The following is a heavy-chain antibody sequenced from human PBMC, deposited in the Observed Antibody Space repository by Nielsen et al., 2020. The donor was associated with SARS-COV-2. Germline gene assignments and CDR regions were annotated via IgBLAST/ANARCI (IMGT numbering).Heavy chain of an antibody. V-gene: IGHV3-30*02. Sequence: GGSLRLSCAGSRFNFNEYAMHWVRQAPGKGLEWVAFIRYDGSNRYYADSVKGRFTISRDNSKNTVYLQMNSLRTEDTAFYYCAIDVGAPVTGDTWGQGTLVTVSS. CDR2: IRYDGSNR. CDR3: AIDVGAPVTGDT. D-gene: IGHD1-26*01. J-gene: IGHJ5*02. CDR1: RFNFNEYA.